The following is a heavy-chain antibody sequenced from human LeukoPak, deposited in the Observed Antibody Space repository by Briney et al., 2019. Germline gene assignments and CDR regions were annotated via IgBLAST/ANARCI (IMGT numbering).Heavy chain of an antibody. Sequence: SETLSLTCTVSGGSISNYYWSWIRQPPGKGLEWIGYIYYSGSTKYNPSLKSRVTISVDTSKNQFSLKLNSVTAADTAVYYCARGPPDCSSTSCYAFDAFDIWGQGTMVTVSS. J-gene: IGHJ3*02. D-gene: IGHD2-2*01. CDR2: IYYSGST. CDR1: GGSISNYY. CDR3: ARGPPDCSSTSCYAFDAFDI. V-gene: IGHV4-59*01.